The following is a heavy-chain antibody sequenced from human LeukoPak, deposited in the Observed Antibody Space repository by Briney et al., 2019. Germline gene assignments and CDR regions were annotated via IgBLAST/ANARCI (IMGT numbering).Heavy chain of an antibody. CDR2: MNPNSGNT. D-gene: IGHD2-2*01. J-gene: IGHJ6*03. V-gene: IGHV1-8*01. CDR1: GYTFTSYD. CDR3: ASSSISPREYYYYYMDV. Sequence: ASVKVSCKASGYTFTSYDINWVRQATGQGLEWMGWMNPNSGNTGYAQKFQGRVTMTRNTSISTAYMELSSLRSEDTAVYYCASSSISPREYYYYYMDVWGKGTTVTVSS.